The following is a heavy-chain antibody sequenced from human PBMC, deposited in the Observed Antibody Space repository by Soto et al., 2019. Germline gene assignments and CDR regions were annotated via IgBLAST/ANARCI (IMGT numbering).Heavy chain of an antibody. CDR1: GFTFISSA. D-gene: IGHD6-13*01. Sequence: SVKVSCKASGFTFISSAVQWVRQARGQRLEWIGWIVVGSDTRNYAQRFQERVTITRDMSTSTVYMELGSLRSEDTAVYYCAAGRAAGGTIWFDPWGQGTLVTVSS. J-gene: IGHJ5*02. CDR2: IVVGSDTR. CDR3: AAGRAAGGTIWFDP. V-gene: IGHV1-58*01.